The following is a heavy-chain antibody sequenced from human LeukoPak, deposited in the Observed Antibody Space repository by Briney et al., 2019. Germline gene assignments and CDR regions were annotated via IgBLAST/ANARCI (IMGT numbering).Heavy chain of an antibody. CDR2: IIPIFGTA. CDR3: ARALGLRWESGDAFDI. J-gene: IGHJ3*02. D-gene: IGHD4-23*01. Sequence: GASVKVSCKASGGTFSSYAISWVRQAPGQGLEWMGGIIPIFGTANYAQKIQGRVTITADESTSTAYMELSSLRSEDTAVYYCARALGLRWESGDAFDIWGQGTMVTVSS. CDR1: GGTFSSYA. V-gene: IGHV1-69*13.